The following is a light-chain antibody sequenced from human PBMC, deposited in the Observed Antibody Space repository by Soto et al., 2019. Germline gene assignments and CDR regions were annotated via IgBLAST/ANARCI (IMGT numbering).Light chain of an antibody. CDR1: QAINWY. V-gene: IGKV1-12*01. J-gene: IGKJ4*01. CDR2: TTS. CDR3: QQGNRFPLT. Sequence: DIQMTQSPSSVSESVGDRVTITCRASQAINWYLAWYQQKPGKAPNLLIYTTSSLQSGVPSRFSGSGSGTDFTLTISSLEPEDFATYYCQQGNRFPLTFGGGTNVEIK.